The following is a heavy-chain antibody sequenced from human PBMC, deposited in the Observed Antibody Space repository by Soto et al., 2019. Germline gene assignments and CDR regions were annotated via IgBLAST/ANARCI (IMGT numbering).Heavy chain of an antibody. CDR1: GGSFSGYY. CDR2: INHSGST. V-gene: IGHV4-34*01. J-gene: IGHJ5*02. CDR3: ARGNTRRLITMVRGVIPAGFGP. D-gene: IGHD3-10*01. Sequence: QVQLQQWGAGLLKPSETLSLTCAVYGGSFSGYYWSWIRQPPGKGLEWIGEINHSGSTNYNPSLKSRVTISVDTSKNQFSLKLSSVTAADTAVYYCARGNTRRLITMVRGVIPAGFGPWGQGTLVTVSS.